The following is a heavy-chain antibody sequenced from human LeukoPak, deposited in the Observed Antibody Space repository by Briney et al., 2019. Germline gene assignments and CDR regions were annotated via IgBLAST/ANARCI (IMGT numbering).Heavy chain of an antibody. V-gene: IGHV1-69*01. CDR1: GGTFSSYA. J-gene: IGHJ4*02. D-gene: IGHD3-10*01. Sequence: GGSLRLSCAASGGTFSSYAISWVRQAPGQGLEWMGGIIPIFGTANYAQKFQGRVTITADESTSTAYMELSSLRSEDTAVYYCARVSGSREPNGYDYWGQGTLVTVSS. CDR3: ARVSGSREPNGYDY. CDR2: IIPIFGTA.